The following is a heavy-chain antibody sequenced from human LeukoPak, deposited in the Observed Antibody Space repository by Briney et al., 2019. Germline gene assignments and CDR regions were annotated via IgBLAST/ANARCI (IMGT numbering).Heavy chain of an antibody. CDR1: GYTFTSYD. D-gene: IGHD6-13*01. CDR3: ARGMGNYYYYGMDV. V-gene: IGHV1-8*01. Sequence: ASVKVSCKASGYTFTSYDINWVRRATGQGLEWMGWMNPNSGNTGYAQKFQGRVTMTRNTSISTAYMELSSLRSEDTAVYYCARGMGNYYYYGMDVWGQGTTVTVSS. J-gene: IGHJ6*02. CDR2: MNPNSGNT.